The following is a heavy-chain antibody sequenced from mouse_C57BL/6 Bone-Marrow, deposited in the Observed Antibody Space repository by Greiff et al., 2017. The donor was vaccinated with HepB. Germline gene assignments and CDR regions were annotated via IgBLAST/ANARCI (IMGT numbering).Heavy chain of an antibody. CDR2: ISSGSSTI. CDR3: ARDSNYGWFYAMDY. D-gene: IGHD2-5*01. CDR1: GFTYSDYG. Sequence: EVKRVESGGGLVKPGGSLKLSCAASGFTYSDYGMHWVRQAPEKGLEWVAYISSGSSTIYYADTVKGRFTISRDNAKNTLFLQMTSLRSEDTAMYYCARDSNYGWFYAMDYWGQGTSVTVSS. V-gene: IGHV5-17*01. J-gene: IGHJ4*01.